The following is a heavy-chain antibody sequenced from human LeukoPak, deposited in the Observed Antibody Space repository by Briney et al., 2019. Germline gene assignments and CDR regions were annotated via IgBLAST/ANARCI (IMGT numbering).Heavy chain of an antibody. Sequence: GGSLRLSCAASGFTFSSNGVNWVRQAPGKGLEWVSYISATGGTIYYADSVKGRFTISRDNAKNSLHLQMNSLRVEDTAVYYCARDPSPRTSYYYYYMDVWGKGTTVTVSS. V-gene: IGHV3-48*03. CDR3: ARDPSPRTSYYYYYMDV. CDR1: GFTFSSNG. CDR2: ISATGGTI. J-gene: IGHJ6*03. D-gene: IGHD2-2*01.